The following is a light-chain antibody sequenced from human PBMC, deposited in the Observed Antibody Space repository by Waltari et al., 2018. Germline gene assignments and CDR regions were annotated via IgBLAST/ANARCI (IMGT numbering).Light chain of an antibody. V-gene: IGLV2-14*01. J-gene: IGLJ1*01. CDR3: SSYTTSSTVV. CDR2: EGT. CDR1: NSDIGAYKF. Sequence: QSALTQTASVSGSRGQSVTISCTGTNSDIGAYKFVSWYQQHPNKAPRLIIYEGTNRPSGVSTRFSGSRSGNAASLTISDLQSEDEAHYYCSSYTTSSTVVFGTGTKVT.